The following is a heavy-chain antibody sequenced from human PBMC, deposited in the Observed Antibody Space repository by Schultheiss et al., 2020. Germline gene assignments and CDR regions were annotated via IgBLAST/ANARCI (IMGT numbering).Heavy chain of an antibody. CDR2: TTDSGDST. CDR3: AKGTHEYCTVETCYPLDY. J-gene: IGHJ4*02. CDR1: GFRFSSYA. V-gene: IGHV3-23*01. Sequence: GGSLRLSCAASGFRFSSYAMAWVRQAPGGGLEWVTCTTDSGDSTNYVDSVRGRFTLSRDNSKNTLHLQMNNLRVEDTAVYYCAKGTHEYCTVETCYPLDYWGQGTLVTVSS. D-gene: IGHD2-8*02.